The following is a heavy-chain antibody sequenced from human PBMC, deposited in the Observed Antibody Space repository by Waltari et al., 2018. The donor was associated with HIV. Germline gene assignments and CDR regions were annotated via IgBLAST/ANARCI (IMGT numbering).Heavy chain of an antibody. CDR1: GGSSSNSY. CDR2: ISHSGRT. CDR3: ARHGFKSSGGDYTGRSGNWFDP. J-gene: IGHJ5*02. V-gene: IGHV4-34*01. D-gene: IGHD4-17*01. Sequence: QVQLRHWAPGLLKPPEPLSLTAAVDGGSSSNSYWCCIRYTPGKGLEWIGEISHSGRTNYNPSLKSRLTISVDTSKKQFSLNVTSVTGADTAVYYCARHGFKSSGGDYTGRSGNWFDPWGQGTLVTVSS.